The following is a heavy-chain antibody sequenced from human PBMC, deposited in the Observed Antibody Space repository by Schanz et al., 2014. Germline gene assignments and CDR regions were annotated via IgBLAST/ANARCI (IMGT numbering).Heavy chain of an antibody. CDR2: ILFDASNK. Sequence: QLQLVESGGGVIQPGGSLKLSCVASGFTFKNYGIHWVRQALGKGLEWLTFILFDASNKYYADSVKGRFTISRDNSKNTVYLQMDSLRPEDTAVYYCAKQFLSYYFYGMDVWGQGTTVSVSS. CDR3: AKQFLSYYFYGMDV. V-gene: IGHV3-30*02. J-gene: IGHJ6*02. CDR1: GFTFKNYG.